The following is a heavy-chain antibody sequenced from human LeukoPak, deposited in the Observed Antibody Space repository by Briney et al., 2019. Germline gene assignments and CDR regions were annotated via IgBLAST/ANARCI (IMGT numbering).Heavy chain of an antibody. D-gene: IGHD2-2*01. CDR2: IQYNASNK. Sequence: PGGSLRLSCATSGFTFSNYGMHWVRQAPGKGLGWVTFIQYNASNKYYSDSVKGRFTISRDNSKNTLFLQMNSLRPEDTAMYYCAKTSTRGIPSAIDYWGQGTLVTVSS. V-gene: IGHV3-30*02. CDR1: GFTFSNYG. J-gene: IGHJ4*02. CDR3: AKTSTRGIPSAIDY.